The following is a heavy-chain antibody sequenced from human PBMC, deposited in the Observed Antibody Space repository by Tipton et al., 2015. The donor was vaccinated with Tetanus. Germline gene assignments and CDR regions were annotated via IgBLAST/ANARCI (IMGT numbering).Heavy chain of an antibody. CDR1: GAPVTSGRHH. CDR2: VSDGGST. D-gene: IGHD4-23*01. V-gene: IGHV4-61*01. Sequence: TLSLTCSVSGAPVTSGRHHWSWIRLAPGRGLEWIGFVSDGGSTNYNPSVRGRVAISLDTSKNQFSLELTSVTAADTAVDYCARDSSFGSNSWAFDLWGRGTTVTVSS. J-gene: IGHJ3*01. CDR3: ARDSSFGSNSWAFDL.